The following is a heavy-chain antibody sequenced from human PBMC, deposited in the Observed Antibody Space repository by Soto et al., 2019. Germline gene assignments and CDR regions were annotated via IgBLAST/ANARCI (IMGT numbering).Heavy chain of an antibody. J-gene: IGHJ3*02. Sequence: GGSLTLSCAASGFTFGSYGMHWVRQAPGKGLEWVATISYDGSKKYYLDSVKGRFTISRDNSKNTLYLQMNSLRAEDTAVYYCAKALLLWFGELGWDAFDIWGQGTMVTVSS. D-gene: IGHD3-10*01. CDR3: AKALLLWFGELGWDAFDI. CDR1: GFTFGSYG. CDR2: ISYDGSKK. V-gene: IGHV3-30*18.